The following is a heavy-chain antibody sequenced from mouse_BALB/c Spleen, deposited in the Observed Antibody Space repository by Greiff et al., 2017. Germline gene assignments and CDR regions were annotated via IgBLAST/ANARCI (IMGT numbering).Heavy chain of an antibody. Sequence: EVQGVESGGGLVKPGGSLKLSCAASGFTFSSYTMSWVRQTPEKRLEWVATISSGGSYTYYPDSVKGRFSISRDNAKNTLYLQMSSLKSEDTAMYYCTREKYGNYSFDYWGQGTTLTVSS. CDR3: TREKYGNYSFDY. J-gene: IGHJ2*01. CDR2: ISSGGSYT. D-gene: IGHD2-10*02. CDR1: GFTFSSYT. V-gene: IGHV5-6-4*01.